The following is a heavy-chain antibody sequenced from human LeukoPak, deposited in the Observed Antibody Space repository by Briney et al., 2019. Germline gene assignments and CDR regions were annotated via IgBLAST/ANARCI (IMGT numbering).Heavy chain of an antibody. CDR2: ISSGSSYM. Sequence: PGGSLRLSCAASGFTFSSYTMNWVRQAPGKGLEWLSSISSGSSYMYYADSVKGRFTISRDNTKNSLYLQMNSLRAEDTAVYYCARDAGNTAFDYWGQGTLVTVSS. CDR1: GFTFSSYT. V-gene: IGHV3-21*01. D-gene: IGHD5-18*01. J-gene: IGHJ4*02. CDR3: ARDAGNTAFDY.